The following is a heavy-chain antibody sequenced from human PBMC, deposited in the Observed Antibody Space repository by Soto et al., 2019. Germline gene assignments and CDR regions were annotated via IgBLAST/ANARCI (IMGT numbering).Heavy chain of an antibody. D-gene: IGHD2-2*01. Sequence: GESLKISCKGSGYSFTSYWIGWVRQMPGKGLEWMGIIYPGDSDTRYSPSFQGQVTISADKSISTAYLQWSSLKASDTAMYYCASLDCSSTSCYAFDIWGQGTMVTVSS. CDR2: IYPGDSDT. V-gene: IGHV5-51*01. CDR3: ASLDCSSTSCYAFDI. J-gene: IGHJ3*02. CDR1: GYSFTSYW.